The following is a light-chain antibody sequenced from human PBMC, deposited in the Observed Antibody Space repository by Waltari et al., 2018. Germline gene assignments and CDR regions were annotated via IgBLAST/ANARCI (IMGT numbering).Light chain of an antibody. CDR3: QSWDSDLT. J-gene: IGLJ2*01. V-gene: IGLV3-1*01. Sequence: SYEVTQPPSVSVSPGQTATISCSGASLCGKYVCWFQHKPGQAPVLIIYQDNKRPSGIPGRFSASNSGNTATLTISGAQAVDEADYYCQSWDSDLTFGGGTKLTVL. CDR2: QDN. CDR1: SLCGKY.